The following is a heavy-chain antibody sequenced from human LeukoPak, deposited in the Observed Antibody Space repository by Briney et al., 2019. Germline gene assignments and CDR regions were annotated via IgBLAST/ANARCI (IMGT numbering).Heavy chain of an antibody. CDR1: GYTFTSYG. CDR3: ASSQYYDILTGPFDY. V-gene: IGHV1-18*01. CDR2: ISAYNGNT. J-gene: IGHJ4*02. D-gene: IGHD3-9*01. Sequence: ASVKVSCKASGYTFTSYGISWVRQAPGQGLEWMGWISAYNGNTNYAQKLQGRVTITTDESTSTAYMELSSLRSEDTAVYYCASSQYYDILTGPFDYWGQGTLVTVSS.